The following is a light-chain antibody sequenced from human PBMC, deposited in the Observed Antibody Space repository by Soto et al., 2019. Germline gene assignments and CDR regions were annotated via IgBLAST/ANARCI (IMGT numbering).Light chain of an antibody. J-gene: IGLJ1*01. Sequence: QSVLTQPASVSGSPGQSITISCTGTSSVVGGYDYVSWYQQLPGKAPKLMIYDVNNRPSGVSNRFSGSKSGNTASLTISGLQVEDEADYYCSSYTGISTFVLGGVTKVTVL. V-gene: IGLV2-14*01. CDR3: SSYTGISTFV. CDR1: SSVVGGYDY. CDR2: DVN.